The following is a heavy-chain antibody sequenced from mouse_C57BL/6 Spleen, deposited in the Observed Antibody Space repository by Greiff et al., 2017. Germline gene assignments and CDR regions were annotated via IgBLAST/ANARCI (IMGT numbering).Heavy chain of an antibody. D-gene: IGHD2-3*01. J-gene: IGHJ4*01. Sequence: VQRVESGPELVKPGASVKISCKASGYAFSSSWMNWVKQRPGKGLEWIGRIYPGDGDTNYNGKFKGKATLTADKSASTAYMQISSLTSEDSAVYFFARYFDGYYDAIDYWGQGTSVTVSS. CDR1: GYAFSSSW. CDR3: ARYFDGYYDAIDY. V-gene: IGHV1-82*01. CDR2: IYPGDGDT.